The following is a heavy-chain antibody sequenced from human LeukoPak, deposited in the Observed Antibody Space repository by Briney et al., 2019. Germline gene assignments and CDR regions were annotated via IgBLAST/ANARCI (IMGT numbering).Heavy chain of an antibody. CDR3: ATDLRGFPWAFDF. CDR2: ISGIGGTI. V-gene: IGHV3-48*03. Sequence: PGSSLRLSCAASGFTFSSYEMAWFRQPPGKGLEWVYYISGIGGTIYYTDSVKGRFTISRDNTKSSLSLQMNSLRANDTAVYYCATDLRGFPWAFDFWGQGILVTVSS. CDR1: GFTFSSYE. J-gene: IGHJ4*02. D-gene: IGHD3-10*01.